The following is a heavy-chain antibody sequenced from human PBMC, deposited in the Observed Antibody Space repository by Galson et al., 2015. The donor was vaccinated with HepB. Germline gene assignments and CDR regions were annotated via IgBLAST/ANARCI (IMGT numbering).Heavy chain of an antibody. Sequence: SLRLSCAASGFTFDDYAMHWVRQAPGKGLEWVSGISWNSGSIGYADSVKGQFTISRDNAKNSLYLQMNSLRAEDTALYYCAKDATYYYDSSGPDLWGRGTLVTVSS. J-gene: IGHJ2*01. V-gene: IGHV3-9*01. CDR1: GFTFDDYA. D-gene: IGHD3-22*01. CDR2: ISWNSGSI. CDR3: AKDATYYYDSSGPDL.